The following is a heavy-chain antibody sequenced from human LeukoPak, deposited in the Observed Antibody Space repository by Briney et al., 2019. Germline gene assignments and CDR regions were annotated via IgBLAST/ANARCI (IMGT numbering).Heavy chain of an antibody. CDR1: GGSISSYY. V-gene: IGHV4-59*01. CDR2: IYYSGST. Sequence: SETLSRTCTVFGGSISSYYWSWIRQPPGKGREGSGYIYYSGSTNYNPSLKSRVTISVDTSKNQFSLKLTSVTAADTAVYYCARAPYRRGWYYFDYWGQATMVTVPS. J-gene: IGHJ4*02. CDR3: ARAPYRRGWYYFDY. D-gene: IGHD6-19*01.